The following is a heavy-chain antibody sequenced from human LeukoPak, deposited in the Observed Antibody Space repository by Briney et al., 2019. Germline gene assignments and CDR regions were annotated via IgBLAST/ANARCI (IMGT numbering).Heavy chain of an antibody. CDR2: IKQDGSEK. V-gene: IGHV3-7*01. Sequence: GGSLRLSCAPSGFTFSRHGMHWVRQAPGKGLEWVANIKQDGSEKYYVDSVKGRSTISRDNAKNSLYLQMNSLRAEDTAVYYCASSDYVWGSYRYTFDYWGQGTLVTVSS. CDR1: GFTFSRHG. J-gene: IGHJ4*02. CDR3: ASSDYVWGSYRYTFDY. D-gene: IGHD3-16*02.